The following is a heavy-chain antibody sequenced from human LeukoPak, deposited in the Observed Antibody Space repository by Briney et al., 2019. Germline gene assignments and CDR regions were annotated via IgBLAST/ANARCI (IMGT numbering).Heavy chain of an antibody. V-gene: IGHV3-23*01. CDR2: ITTDGSRT. J-gene: IGHJ4*02. CDR1: GFTFSNYP. Sequence: GGSLRLSCAASGFTFSNYPMNWVRRAPGKGLEWVSAITTDGSRTYNADSVKGRFTISRDNSKNTLYLQMNSLRAEDTAVYYCAKGNTVTPDYWGQGTLVTVSS. CDR3: AKGNTVTPDY. D-gene: IGHD4-17*01.